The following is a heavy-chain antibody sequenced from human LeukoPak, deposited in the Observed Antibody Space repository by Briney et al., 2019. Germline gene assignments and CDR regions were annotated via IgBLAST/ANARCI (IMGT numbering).Heavy chain of an antibody. D-gene: IGHD3-10*01. CDR1: GFTFSNYG. Sequence: PRGSLRLSCAASGFTFSNYGMHWVRQAPGKGLEWVAFIRYDGSNKYYADSVKGRFTISRDNSKNTLYLQMNSLRAEDTAVYYCAKLAGEGSGSYLLRDHWGQGTLVTVSS. J-gene: IGHJ4*02. CDR3: AKLAGEGSGSYLLRDH. CDR2: IRYDGSNK. V-gene: IGHV3-30*02.